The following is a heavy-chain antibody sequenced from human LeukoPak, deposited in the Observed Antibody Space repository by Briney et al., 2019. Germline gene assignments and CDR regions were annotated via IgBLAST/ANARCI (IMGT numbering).Heavy chain of an antibody. V-gene: IGHV4-39*01. J-gene: IGHJ4*02. D-gene: IGHD1-7*01. CDR1: GGSISSSSYY. Sequence: SETLSLTCTVSGGSISSSSYYWGWIRQPPGKGLEWIGNIYYSGSTYYNPSLKSRVTISVDTSKNQFSLKLCSVTAADTAVYYCARGRNWNLHFDYWGQGTLVTVSS. CDR3: ARGRNWNLHFDY. CDR2: IYYSGST.